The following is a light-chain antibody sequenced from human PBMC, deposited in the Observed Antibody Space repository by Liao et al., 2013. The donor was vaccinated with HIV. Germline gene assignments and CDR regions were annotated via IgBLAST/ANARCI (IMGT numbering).Light chain of an antibody. V-gene: IGLV3-1*01. CDR3: QAWDSGTVV. Sequence: SYDLTQPPSVSVSPGQTASITCSGEELGNKDVCWYQQKPGQSPVLVVYQSDKRPSGIPDQFSGSKSGNTATLTISGTQARDEADYYCQAWDSGTVVFGGGTKLTVL. CDR1: ELGNKD. CDR2: QSD. J-gene: IGLJ3*02.